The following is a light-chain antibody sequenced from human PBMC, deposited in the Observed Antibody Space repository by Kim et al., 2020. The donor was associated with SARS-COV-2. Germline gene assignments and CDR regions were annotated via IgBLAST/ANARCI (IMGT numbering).Light chain of an antibody. J-gene: IGKJ5*01. Sequence: CPGERATRACRASQSVTSSYVAWYQHKHGQAPRLLIYGASSRDTGIPDRVSGSGSGTDFTLTISRLEPEDFAVYYCQQFGAFPLTVGQRIRLETK. CDR2: GAS. CDR1: QSVTSSY. CDR3: QQFGAFPLT. V-gene: IGKV3-20*01.